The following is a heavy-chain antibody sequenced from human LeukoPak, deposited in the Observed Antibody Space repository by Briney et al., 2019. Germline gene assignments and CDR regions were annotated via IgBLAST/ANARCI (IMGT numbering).Heavy chain of an antibody. CDR2: ISYDGSNK. CDR3: AREEAAPFDY. D-gene: IGHD6-13*01. Sequence: PGGSLRLSCAASGFTFTNYAMHWVRQAPGKGLEWLAVISYDGSNKYYADSVKGRFTISRDNSMNTLYLRMDSLSVEDTAVYYCAREEAAPFDYWGQGTLLTVSS. CDR1: GFTFTNYA. V-gene: IGHV3-30-3*01. J-gene: IGHJ4*02.